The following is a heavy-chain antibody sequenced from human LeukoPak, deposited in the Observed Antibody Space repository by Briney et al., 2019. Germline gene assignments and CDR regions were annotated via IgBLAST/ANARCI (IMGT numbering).Heavy chain of an antibody. Sequence: ASVKVSCKASGYTFTSYYMHWVRQAPGQGLEWMGIINPSGGSTSYAQKFQGGVTMTRDTSTSTVYMELSSLRSEDTAVYYCATLARTTLYNDYWGQGTLVTVSS. V-gene: IGHV1-46*01. CDR2: INPSGGST. J-gene: IGHJ4*02. CDR1: GYTFTSYY. CDR3: ATLARTTLYNDY. D-gene: IGHD1-26*01.